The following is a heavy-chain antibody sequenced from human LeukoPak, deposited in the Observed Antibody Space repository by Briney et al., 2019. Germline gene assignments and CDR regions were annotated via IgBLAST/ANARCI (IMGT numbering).Heavy chain of an antibody. V-gene: IGHV3-30*02. J-gene: IGHJ4*02. Sequence: GGSLRLSCAASGFTFSDYGMHWVRQAPGKGLEWVSFIRFDVNSKYYADSVKGRFTISRDNLKNTLYLQMNSLRPEDTAVYYCAKSTYESPTLHDFWGQGTLVTVSS. CDR3: AKSTYESPTLHDF. D-gene: IGHD3-22*01. CDR1: GFTFSDYG. CDR2: IRFDVNSK.